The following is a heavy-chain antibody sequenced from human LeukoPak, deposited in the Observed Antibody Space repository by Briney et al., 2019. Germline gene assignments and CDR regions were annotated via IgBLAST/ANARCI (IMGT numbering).Heavy chain of an antibody. Sequence: GGSLRLSCAASGFTFSDYYMSWIRQAPGRGLEWLGFIRSKTYDGTTEYAASVKGRFTISRDDSKSIAYLQMHSLKTEDPAVYYCTRVRLGGSYYFDYWGQGTLVTVSS. CDR1: GFTFSDYY. CDR3: TRVRLGGSYYFDY. D-gene: IGHD3-16*01. V-gene: IGHV3-49*03. J-gene: IGHJ4*02. CDR2: IRSKTYDGTT.